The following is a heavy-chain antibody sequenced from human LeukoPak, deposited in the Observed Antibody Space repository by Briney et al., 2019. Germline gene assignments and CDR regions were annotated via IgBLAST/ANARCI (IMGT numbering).Heavy chain of an antibody. Sequence: GGSLRLSCAASRFTFDDYGMSWVRQAPGKGLEWVSGINWNGGSTGYADSVKGRFTISRDNAKNSLYLQMNSLSAEDTALYYCARVPRGSGYYYKPSAFDIWGQGTMVTVSS. CDR1: RFTFDDYG. V-gene: IGHV3-20*04. J-gene: IGHJ3*02. D-gene: IGHD3-22*01. CDR3: ARVPRGSGYYYKPSAFDI. CDR2: INWNGGST.